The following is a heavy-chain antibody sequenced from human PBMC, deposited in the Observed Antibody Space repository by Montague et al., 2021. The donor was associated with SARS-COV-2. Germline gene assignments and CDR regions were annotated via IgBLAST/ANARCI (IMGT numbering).Heavy chain of an antibody. CDR2: KSDNM. D-gene: IGHD2-15*01. J-gene: IGHJ6*02. CDR3: AKGGQVVMDI. Sequence: KSDNMGYEDSVRGRFTISRDNAKNSLFLQMNNLRPEDTARYLCAKGGQVVMDIWGQGTTVTVSS. V-gene: IGHV3-9*01.